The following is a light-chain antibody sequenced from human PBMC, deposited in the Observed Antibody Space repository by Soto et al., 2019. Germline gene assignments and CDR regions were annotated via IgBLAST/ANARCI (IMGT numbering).Light chain of an antibody. J-gene: IGKJ1*01. CDR3: QHYKNYPWT. CDR1: QDVGRY. V-gene: IGKV1-8*01. Sequence: AIRMTQSPASLSASAGDRVAIACRASQDVGRYLAWYQQKPGLAPKLLIYGASTLQSGVQSRFSGGGSGTDFTLTISCLQSEDFSTYYCQHYKNYPWTCGQRTKVEIQ. CDR2: GAS.